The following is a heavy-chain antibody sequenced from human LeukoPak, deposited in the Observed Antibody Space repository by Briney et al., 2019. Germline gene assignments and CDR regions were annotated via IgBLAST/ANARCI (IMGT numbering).Heavy chain of an antibody. J-gene: IGHJ4*02. CDR3: ARIETYSSGWYDAFFDY. D-gene: IGHD6-19*01. CDR1: DYSISSGYY. CDR2: IYHSGST. V-gene: IGHV4-38-2*02. Sequence: SETLSLTCSVSDYSISSGYYWGWIRQPPGKGLEWIGSIYHSGSTYYNPSLKSRVTIVDTSKNHFSLKLTSVTAADTAVYYCARIETYSSGWYDAFFDYWGQGTLVTVSS.